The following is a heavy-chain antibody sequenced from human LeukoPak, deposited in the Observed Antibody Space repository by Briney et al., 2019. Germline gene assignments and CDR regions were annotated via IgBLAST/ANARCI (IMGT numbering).Heavy chain of an antibody. CDR1: GGSISSSSNY. J-gene: IGHJ3*02. V-gene: IGHV4-39*01. CDR2: TYYSGSY. CDR3: ARHPTYSGSYPLAFDI. D-gene: IGHD1-26*01. Sequence: SETLSLTCTVSGGSISSSSNYWGRIRQPPGKGLEWIESTYYSGSYYYNPSLKSRVTISVDTSKNQFSLKPSSVTAADTAVYYCARHPTYSGSYPLAFDIWGQGTLVTVSS.